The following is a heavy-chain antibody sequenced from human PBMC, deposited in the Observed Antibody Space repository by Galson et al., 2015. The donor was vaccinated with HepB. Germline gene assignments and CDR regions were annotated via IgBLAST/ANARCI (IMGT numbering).Heavy chain of an antibody. D-gene: IGHD6-13*01. CDR1: GFTLKTYW. J-gene: IGHJ4*02. CDR2: CNGDGSST. V-gene: IGHV3-74*01. Sequence: SLRLSCAASGFTLKTYWMHWVRQAPGKGLVWVSRCNGDGSSTNYADSVRGRFTISRGNAKKMLYLQMNSLRAEDTAVYFCARGWYHFDNWGQGTLVSVSA. CDR3: ARGWYHFDN.